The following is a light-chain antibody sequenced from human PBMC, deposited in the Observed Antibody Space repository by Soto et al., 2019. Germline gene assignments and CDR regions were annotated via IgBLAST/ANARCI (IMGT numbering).Light chain of an antibody. Sequence: TVSSRSSQRVDSTYLAWYQQKPGQPPRLLIYDASTRATGIPARFSGSQSGTEFTLTIISLQAEDFAVYSCQHDSSLPLTFGGRSKVDIK. CDR2: DAS. CDR3: QHDSSLPLT. J-gene: IGKJ4*01. V-gene: IGKV3D-7*01. CDR1: QRVDSTY.